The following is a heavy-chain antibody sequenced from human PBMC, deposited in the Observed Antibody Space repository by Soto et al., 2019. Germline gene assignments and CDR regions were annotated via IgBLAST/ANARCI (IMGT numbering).Heavy chain of an antibody. J-gene: IGHJ4*02. V-gene: IGHV3-21*01. CDR2: ITTSSSYR. CDR3: ARDLGVALATLTLDY. CDR1: GFTFSTYS. Sequence: EVQLVESGGGLVKPGGSLRLSCAASGFTFSTYSMNWVRQAPGKGLEWVSDITTSSSYRFYADSVKGRFTISRDDAKNSFYLQMNSLRVEDTGVYYCARDLGVALATLTLDYWGQGTLVTVSS. D-gene: IGHD2-15*01.